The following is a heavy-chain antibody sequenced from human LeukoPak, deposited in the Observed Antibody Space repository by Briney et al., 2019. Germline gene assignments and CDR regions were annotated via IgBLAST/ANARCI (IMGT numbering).Heavy chain of an antibody. J-gene: IGHJ2*01. CDR3: AKRSGRLVTHWDFDF. Sequence: GGSLRLSCAASGFTFSGYAMSWVRQAPGKGLECVSTITNGGGGRTYYADSVKGRFSISRDNSRNTLYLQMNSLRAEDTAIYFCAKRSGRLVTHWDFDFWGRGTLVTVSS. CDR2: ITNGGGGRT. D-gene: IGHD2-21*01. CDR1: GFTFSGYA. V-gene: IGHV3-23*01.